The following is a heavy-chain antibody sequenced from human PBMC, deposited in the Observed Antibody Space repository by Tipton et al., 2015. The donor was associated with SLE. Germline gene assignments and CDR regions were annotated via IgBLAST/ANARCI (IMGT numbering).Heavy chain of an antibody. V-gene: IGHV4-39*01. CDR1: GGSISSSSYY. Sequence: LRLSCTVSGGSISSSSYYWGWIRQPPGKGLEWIGYIYYSGSTYYNPSLKSRVTISVDTSKNQFSLKLSSVTAADTAVYYCASITRDGADDYWGQGTLVTVSS. J-gene: IGHJ4*02. D-gene: IGHD1-14*01. CDR2: IYYSGST. CDR3: ASITRDGADDY.